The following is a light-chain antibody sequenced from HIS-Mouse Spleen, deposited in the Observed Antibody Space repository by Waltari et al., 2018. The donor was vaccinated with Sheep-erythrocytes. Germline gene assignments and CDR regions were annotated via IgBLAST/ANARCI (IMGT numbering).Light chain of an antibody. V-gene: IGKV1-12*01. CDR3: QQANSSPIT. Sequence: DIQMTQSPSSVSASVGDRVTITCRASQDISSWLAWYQQKPGKAPKLLIYAASSLQSGVPSRFSGSGSGTDFTLTISSLQAEDLATYYCQQANSSPITFGQGTRLEIK. CDR1: QDISSW. CDR2: AAS. J-gene: IGKJ5*01.